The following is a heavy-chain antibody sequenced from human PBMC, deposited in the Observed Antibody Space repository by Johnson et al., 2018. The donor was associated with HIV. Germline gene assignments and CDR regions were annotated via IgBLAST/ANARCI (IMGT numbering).Heavy chain of an antibody. D-gene: IGHD5-24*01. CDR1: GFTVSSNY. V-gene: IGHV3-66*01. CDR3: ARGCRDGYTCDAFEF. CDR2: ISGSGGST. Sequence: VQLVESGGGLVQPGGSLRLSCAASGFTVSSNYMSWVRQAPGKGLEWVSVISGSGGSTYYANSVKGQFTISRDNSKNTLYLPMNSLIAEDTAVYFCARGCRDGYTCDAFEFWGQGTMVTVSS. J-gene: IGHJ3*01.